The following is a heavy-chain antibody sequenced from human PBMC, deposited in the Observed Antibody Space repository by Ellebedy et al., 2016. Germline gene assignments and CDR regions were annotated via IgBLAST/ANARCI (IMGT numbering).Heavy chain of an antibody. J-gene: IGHJ4*02. D-gene: IGHD2-21*02. CDR3: ARGLRGVTAQPPFSY. Sequence: GGSLRLXXAASGFTFSSYSMNWVRQAPGKGLEWVSSISSSSSYIYYADSVKGRFTISRDNAKNSLYLQMNSLRAEDTAVYYCARGLRGVTAQPPFSYWGQGTLVTVSS. V-gene: IGHV3-21*01. CDR1: GFTFSSYS. CDR2: ISSSSSYI.